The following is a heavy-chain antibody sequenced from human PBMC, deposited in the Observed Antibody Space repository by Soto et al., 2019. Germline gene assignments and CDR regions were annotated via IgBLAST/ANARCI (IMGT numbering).Heavy chain of an antibody. CDR3: ARDNSGSYQPHDAFDI. Sequence: QVQLVQSGAEVKKPGSSVKVSCKASGGTFSSYAISWVRQAPGQGLEWMGGIIPIFGTANYAQKFQGSVTITADESTSTAYRELGSLRSEDTAVYYCARDNSGSYQPHDAFDIWGQGTMVTVSS. J-gene: IGHJ3*02. V-gene: IGHV1-69*01. CDR1: GGTFSSYA. D-gene: IGHD1-26*01. CDR2: IIPIFGTA.